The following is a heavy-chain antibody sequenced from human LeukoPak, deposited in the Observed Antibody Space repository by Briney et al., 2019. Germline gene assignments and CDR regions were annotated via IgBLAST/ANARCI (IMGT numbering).Heavy chain of an antibody. Sequence: GESLKISCKTSGYSFTTYWIAWVRQMPGKGLEWMAIIYPDDSDTRYSPSFQGQVTISADRSISTAYMQWSSLKASDSAMYYCARHRKDIGFDSWGQGTLVTVSS. CDR3: ARHRKDIGFDS. V-gene: IGHV5-51*01. J-gene: IGHJ4*02. CDR1: GYSFTTYW. CDR2: IYPDDSDT. D-gene: IGHD2-15*01.